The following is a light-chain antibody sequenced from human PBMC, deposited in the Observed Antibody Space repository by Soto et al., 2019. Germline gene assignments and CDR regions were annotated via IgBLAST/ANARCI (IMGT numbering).Light chain of an antibody. CDR2: EGS. Sequence: QSALTQPASVSGSPGQSITISCTGTSSDVGSYNLVSWYQQHPGKAPKLMIYEGSKRPSGVSNRFSGSKSGNTASLTISGLQAEDEADDYCCSYAGSYVVFGGGTKLTVL. CDR1: SSDVGSYNL. V-gene: IGLV2-23*01. CDR3: CSYAGSYVV. J-gene: IGLJ2*01.